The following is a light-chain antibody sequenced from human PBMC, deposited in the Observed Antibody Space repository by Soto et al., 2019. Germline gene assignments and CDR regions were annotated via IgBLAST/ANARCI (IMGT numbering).Light chain of an antibody. V-gene: IGKV3-11*01. Sequence: EIVLTQSPATLSLSPGERATLSCRASQSVGSSLAWYQQKPGQAPKLLIYDASNRATGIPARFSGSVSGTDFTLTISSLEPEDFTVYYCQHRSSWPRTFGPGTKVDFK. J-gene: IGKJ3*01. CDR2: DAS. CDR1: QSVGSS. CDR3: QHRSSWPRT.